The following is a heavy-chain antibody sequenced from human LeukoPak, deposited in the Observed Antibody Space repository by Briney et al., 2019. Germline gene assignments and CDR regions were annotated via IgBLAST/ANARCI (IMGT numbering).Heavy chain of an antibody. Sequence: PSETLSLTCAVYGGSFSGYYWSWIRQPPGKGLEWIGEINHSGSTNYNPSLKSRVTISVDTSKNQFSLKLSSVTAADTAVYYCARGRSGSYYPFDYWGQGTPVTVSS. D-gene: IGHD1-26*01. CDR1: GGSFSGYY. V-gene: IGHV4-34*01. CDR2: INHSGST. J-gene: IGHJ4*02. CDR3: ARGRSGSYYPFDY.